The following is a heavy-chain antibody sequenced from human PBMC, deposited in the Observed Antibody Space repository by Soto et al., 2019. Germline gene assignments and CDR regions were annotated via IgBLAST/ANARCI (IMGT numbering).Heavy chain of an antibody. D-gene: IGHD1-26*01. CDR3: TTDSGMSPYSFDY. J-gene: IGHJ4*02. Sequence: VGSLRLSCATSGFTSSKAWVGWVRQAPGKGLEWVGRIMSKTDGGTTDYAAPVKGRFTISRDDSKSTLYLQMNSLKTEDTAFYYCTTDSGMSPYSFDYWGQGTLVTVSS. CDR1: GFTSSKAW. CDR2: IMSKTDGGTT. V-gene: IGHV3-15*01.